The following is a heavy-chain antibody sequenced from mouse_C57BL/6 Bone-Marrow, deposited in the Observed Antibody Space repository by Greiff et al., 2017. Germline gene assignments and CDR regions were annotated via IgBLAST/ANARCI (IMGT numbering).Heavy chain of an antibody. V-gene: IGHV1-5*01. J-gene: IGHJ1*03. CDR1: GYTFTSYW. Sequence: VQLQQSGTVLARPGASVKMSCKTSGYTFTSYWMHWVQQRPGQGLEWIGAIYPGNSDTSYNQKFKGKAKLTAVTSASTAYMELSSLTNEDSAVYYCTRRAYGSSYWYFDVWGTGTTVTVSS. D-gene: IGHD1-1*01. CDR2: IYPGNSDT. CDR3: TRRAYGSSYWYFDV.